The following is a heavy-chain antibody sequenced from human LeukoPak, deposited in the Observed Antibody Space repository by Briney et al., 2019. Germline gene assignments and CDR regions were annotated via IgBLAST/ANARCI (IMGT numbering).Heavy chain of an antibody. CDR1: GFTFSNYI. CDR2: IEKTGSYV. V-gene: IGHV3-21*01. CDR3: AREGVGIKDLDY. Sequence: GGSLRLSCAASGFTFSNYIMDWVRQAPGKGLEWVSSIEKTGSYVYHVDSVRGRFTISRDNAKNSLYLQMNSLRAEDTAVYYCAREGVGIKDLDYWGQGTLVTVSS. D-gene: IGHD1-26*01. J-gene: IGHJ4*02.